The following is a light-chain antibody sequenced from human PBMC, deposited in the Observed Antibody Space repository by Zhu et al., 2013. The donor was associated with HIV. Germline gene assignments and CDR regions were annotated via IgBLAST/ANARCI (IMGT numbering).Light chain of an antibody. CDR2: GAS. J-gene: IGKJ5*01. V-gene: IGKV3-20*01. CDR3: QQYDSFPIT. CDR1: QSVSSSY. Sequence: EIVLTQSPGTLSLSPGERATLSCRASQSVSSSYLAWYQQKPGQAPRLLIYGASSRATGTPDRFSGSGSGTDFTLTISSLQPEDFATYYCQQYDSFPITFGQGTRLEIK.